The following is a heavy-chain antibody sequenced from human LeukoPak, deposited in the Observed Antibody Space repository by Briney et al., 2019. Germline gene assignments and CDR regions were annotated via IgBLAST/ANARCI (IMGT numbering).Heavy chain of an antibody. CDR2: IKQDGSEK. CDR1: GFTFSSYW. D-gene: IGHD2-21*02. Sequence: GGSLRLSCAASGFTFSSYWMSWVRQALGKGLEWVANIKQDGSEKYYVDSVKGRFTISRDNAKNSLYLQMNSLRAEDTAVYYCARTIVVVTAILPPYFDYWGQGTLVTVSS. CDR3: ARTIVVVTAILPPYFDY. J-gene: IGHJ4*02. V-gene: IGHV3-7*01.